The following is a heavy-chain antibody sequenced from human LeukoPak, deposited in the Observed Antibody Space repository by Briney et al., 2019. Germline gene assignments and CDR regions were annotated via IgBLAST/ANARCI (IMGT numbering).Heavy chain of an antibody. CDR1: GFTFSSYW. D-gene: IGHD3-10*01. CDR3: ARVLWFGKLLGLGAFDI. CDR2: IKQDGSEK. J-gene: IGHJ3*02. Sequence: GGSLRLSCAASGFTFSSYWMSWVRQAPGKGLEWVANIKQDGSEKYYVDSVKGRFTISRDNAKNSLYLQMNSLRAEDTAVYYCARVLWFGKLLGLGAFDIWGQGTMVTVSS. V-gene: IGHV3-7*04.